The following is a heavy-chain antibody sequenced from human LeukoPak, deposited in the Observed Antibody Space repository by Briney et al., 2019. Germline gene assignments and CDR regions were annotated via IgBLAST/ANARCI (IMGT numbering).Heavy chain of an antibody. CDR2: ISSSSSYI. CDR3: ARVLYSNPTLGY. V-gene: IGHV3-21*01. D-gene: IGHD6-13*01. CDR1: GFTFSSYS. J-gene: IGHJ4*02. Sequence: PGGSLRLSCAASGFTFSSYSMNWVRQAPGKGLEWVSSISSSSSYIYYADSVKGRFTISRDNAKNSLYLQMNSLRAEDTAVYYCARVLYSNPTLGYWGQGTLVTVPS.